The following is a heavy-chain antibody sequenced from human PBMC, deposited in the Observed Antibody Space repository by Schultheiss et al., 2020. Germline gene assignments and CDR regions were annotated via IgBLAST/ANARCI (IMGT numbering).Heavy chain of an antibody. CDR2: ISGSGGST. D-gene: IGHD3-10*01. V-gene: IGHV3-23*01. J-gene: IGHJ4*02. CDR1: GFTFGDYA. Sequence: GGSLRLSCAASGFTFGDYAMHWVRQAPGKGLEWVSAISGSGGSTYYADSVKGRFTISRDNSKNTLYLQMNSLRAEDTAVYYCAKADRITMVWGVFDYWGQGTLVTVSS. CDR3: AKADRITMVWGVFDY.